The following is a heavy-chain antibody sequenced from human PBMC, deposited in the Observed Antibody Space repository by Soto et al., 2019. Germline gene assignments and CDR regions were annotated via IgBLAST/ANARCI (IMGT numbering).Heavy chain of an antibody. V-gene: IGHV3-23*01. CDR2: ISGSGGST. Sequence: LRLSCVASGFTFSSHPMSWVRQAPGEGLEWVSAISGSGGSTYYADSLKDRFTISRDNPKNTLYLQMTRLRAEDTDVYYCAKSIWVASYDSSAFDPLKRFNAFDIWGQGTMVTVSS. CDR1: GFTFSSHP. D-gene: IGHD3-22*01. CDR3: AKSIWVASYDSSAFDPLKRFNAFDI. J-gene: IGHJ3*02.